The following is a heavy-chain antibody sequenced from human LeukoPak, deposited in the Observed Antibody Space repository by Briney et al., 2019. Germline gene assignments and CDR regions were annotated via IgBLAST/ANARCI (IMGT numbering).Heavy chain of an antibody. D-gene: IGHD3-10*02. CDR1: GFTFSSYW. CDR3: AELGITMIGGV. J-gene: IGHJ6*04. V-gene: IGHV3-7*01. CDR2: IKLDGSEK. Sequence: GGSLRLPCAASGFTFSSYWMSWVRQAPGKGLEWVANIKLDGSEKYYVDSVKGRFTISRDNAKNSLYLQMNSLRSEDTAVYYCAELGITMIGGVWGKGTTVTISS.